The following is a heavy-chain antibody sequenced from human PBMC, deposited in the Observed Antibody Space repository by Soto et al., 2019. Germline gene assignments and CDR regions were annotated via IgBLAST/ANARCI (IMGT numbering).Heavy chain of an antibody. V-gene: IGHV3-66*01. CDR3: ERDPGSRNGMDV. J-gene: IGHJ6*02. Sequence: DVQLVESGGGLVQPGGSLRLSCAASGFTVSSDYMTWVRQAPGEGLEWVSTIYSGGSTYYADSVKGRFTISRDNSKNTVFLHMNNLRAEDTAMYYCERDPGSRNGMDVWGQGTTVTVSS. CDR1: GFTVSSDY. CDR2: IYSGGST.